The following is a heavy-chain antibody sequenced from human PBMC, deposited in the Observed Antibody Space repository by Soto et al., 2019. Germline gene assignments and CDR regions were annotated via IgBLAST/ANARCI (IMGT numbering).Heavy chain of an antibody. CDR3: ARAYSSGWFYYYYYGMDV. J-gene: IGHJ6*02. V-gene: IGHV4-34*01. D-gene: IGHD6-19*01. CDR1: GGSFRGYY. CDR2: INHSGST. Sequence: SETLSLTCAVYGGSFRGYYWSWIRQPPGKGLEWIGEINHSGSTNYNPSLKSRVTISVDTSKNQFSLKLSSVTAADTAVYYCARAYSSGWFYYYYYGMDVWGQGTTVTVSS.